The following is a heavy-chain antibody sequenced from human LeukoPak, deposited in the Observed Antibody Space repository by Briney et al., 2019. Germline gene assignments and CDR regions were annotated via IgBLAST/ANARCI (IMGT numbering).Heavy chain of an antibody. V-gene: IGHV1-2*02. D-gene: IGHD3-22*01. CDR1: GYTFTGYY. J-gene: IGHJ4*02. Sequence: ASVKVSCKASGYTFTGYYMHWVRQAPGQGLEWMGWINPNSGGTNYAQKFQGRVTMTRDTSISTAYMELSRLRSDDTAVYYCAREYYDSSAYNQEAIDYWGQGTLVGVSS. CDR3: AREYYDSSAYNQEAIDY. CDR2: INPNSGGT.